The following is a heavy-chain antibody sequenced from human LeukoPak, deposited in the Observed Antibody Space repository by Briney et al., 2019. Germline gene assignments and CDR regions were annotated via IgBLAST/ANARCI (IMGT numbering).Heavy chain of an antibody. V-gene: IGHV5-51*01. Sequence: GESLKISCKGSGYSFTSYWIGWVRQMPGKGLEWMGIIYPGDSDTRYSPSFQGQVTISADKSISTAYLQWSSLKASDTAMYYCARPQAVAGFYCYYGMDVWGQGTTVTVSS. CDR2: IYPGDSDT. CDR3: ARPQAVAGFYCYYGMDV. CDR1: GYSFTSYW. J-gene: IGHJ6*02. D-gene: IGHD6-19*01.